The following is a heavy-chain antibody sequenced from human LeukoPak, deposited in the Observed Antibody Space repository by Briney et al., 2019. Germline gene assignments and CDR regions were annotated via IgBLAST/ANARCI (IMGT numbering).Heavy chain of an antibody. D-gene: IGHD6-13*01. Sequence: SETLSLTCAVYGGSFSGYYWSWIRQPPGKGLEWIGEINHSGSTNYNPSLKSRVTISVDTSKNQFPLKLSSVTAADTAVYYCAGGIAAAWDYWGQGTLVTVSS. CDR3: AGGIAAAWDY. CDR2: INHSGST. V-gene: IGHV4-34*01. J-gene: IGHJ4*02. CDR1: GGSFSGYY.